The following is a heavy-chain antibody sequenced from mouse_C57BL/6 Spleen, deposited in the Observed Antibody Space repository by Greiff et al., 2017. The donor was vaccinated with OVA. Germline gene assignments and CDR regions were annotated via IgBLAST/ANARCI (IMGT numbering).Heavy chain of an antibody. Sequence: QVQLQQSGPELVKPGASVKISCKASGYAFSSSWMNWVKQRPGKGLEWIGRIYPGDGDTNYNGKFKGKATLTPDKSSSTAYMQLSSLTSEDSAVYFCARSPITTVVATGYFDYWGQGTTLTVSS. J-gene: IGHJ2*01. V-gene: IGHV1-82*01. CDR1: GYAFSSSW. CDR3: ARSPITTVVATGYFDY. D-gene: IGHD1-1*01. CDR2: IYPGDGDT.